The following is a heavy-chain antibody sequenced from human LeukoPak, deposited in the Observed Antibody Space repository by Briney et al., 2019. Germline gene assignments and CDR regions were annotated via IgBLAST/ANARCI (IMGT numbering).Heavy chain of an antibody. CDR2: ISGSGGST. D-gene: IGHD3-22*01. CDR3: AKAYYDSSGYRAPFDY. V-gene: IGHV3-23*01. J-gene: IGHJ4*02. CDR1: GFTFSSYG. Sequence: GGSLRLSCAASGFTFSSYGMSWVRQAPGKGLEWVSAISGSGGSTYYADSVKGRFTISRDNSKNTLYLQMNSLRAEDTAVYYCAKAYYDSSGYRAPFDYWGQGTLVTVSS.